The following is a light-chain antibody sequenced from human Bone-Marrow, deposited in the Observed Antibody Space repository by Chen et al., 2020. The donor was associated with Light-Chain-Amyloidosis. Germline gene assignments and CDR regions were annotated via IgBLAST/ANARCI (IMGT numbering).Light chain of an antibody. CDR2: NDS. CDR3: QVWDRSSDRPV. Sequence: SYGLNQPSPVSVAPGQTDTIACGGNTIGSTRLHWYQQTPGQAPLLVVYNDSDRPSGIPARLSGSNSGNTATLTISRVEAGDEADYYCQVWDRSSDRPVFGGGTKLTVL. V-gene: IGLV3-21*02. CDR1: TIGSTR. J-gene: IGLJ3*02.